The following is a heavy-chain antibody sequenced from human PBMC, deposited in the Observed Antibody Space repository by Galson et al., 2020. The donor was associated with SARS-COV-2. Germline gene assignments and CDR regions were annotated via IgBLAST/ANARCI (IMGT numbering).Heavy chain of an antibody. Sequence: KIGESLKISCKGSGYSFTSYWISWVRQMPGKGLEWMGRIDPSDSYTNYSPSFQGHVTISADKSISTAYLQWSSLKASDTAMYYCASESSIVGATTRPDYGMDVWGQGTTVTVSS. CDR3: ASESSIVGATTRPDYGMDV. D-gene: IGHD1-26*01. V-gene: IGHV5-10-1*01. CDR1: GYSFTSYW. CDR2: IDPSDSYT. J-gene: IGHJ6*02.